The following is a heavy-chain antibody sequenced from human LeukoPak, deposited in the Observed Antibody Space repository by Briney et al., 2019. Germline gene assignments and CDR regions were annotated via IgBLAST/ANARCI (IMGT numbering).Heavy chain of an antibody. Sequence: GGSLRLSCAASGFTFSSYAMSWVRQAPGKGLEWVSAISGSGGSTYYADSVKSRFTISRDNAKNSLYLQMNSLRAEDTAVYYCARDRSRIVVGTSDYWGQGTLVTVSS. CDR3: ARDRSRIVVGTSDY. D-gene: IGHD3-22*01. V-gene: IGHV3-23*01. J-gene: IGHJ4*02. CDR2: ISGSGGST. CDR1: GFTFSSYA.